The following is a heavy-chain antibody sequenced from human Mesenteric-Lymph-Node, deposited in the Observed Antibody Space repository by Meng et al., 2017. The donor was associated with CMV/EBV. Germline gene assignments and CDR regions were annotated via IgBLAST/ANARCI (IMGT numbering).Heavy chain of an antibody. CDR2: IFHSGST. CDR3: ARGSTGYSSSWYRY. D-gene: IGHD6-13*01. J-gene: IGHJ4*02. V-gene: IGHV4-61*01. CDR1: GDSVSSDFYH. Sequence: SETLSLTCAVSGDSVSSDFYHWTWIRQTPEKGLEWIGYIFHSGSTSYNPSLKSRVTISVDTSKNQFSLKLSSVTAADTAVYYCARGSTGYSSSWYRYWGQGTLVTVSS.